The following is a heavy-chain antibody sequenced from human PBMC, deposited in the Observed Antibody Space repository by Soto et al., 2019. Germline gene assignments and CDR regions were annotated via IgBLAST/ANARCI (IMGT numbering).Heavy chain of an antibody. CDR1: GGSISSYY. Sequence: PWETLSLTGTVSGGSISSYYWSWIRQPPGKGLEWIGYIYYSGSTNYNPSLKSRVTISVDTSKNQFSLKLSSVTAADTAVYYCARDRGQAYCGGDCYSPGMDVWGQGTTVTVSS. CDR2: IYYSGST. V-gene: IGHV4-59*01. CDR3: ARDRGQAYCGGDCYSPGMDV. J-gene: IGHJ6*02. D-gene: IGHD2-21*02.